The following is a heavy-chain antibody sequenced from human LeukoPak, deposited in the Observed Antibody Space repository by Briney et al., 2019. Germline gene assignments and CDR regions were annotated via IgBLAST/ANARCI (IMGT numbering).Heavy chain of an antibody. Sequence: QTGGSLRLSCDASGFTFSIYAMSWVRQAPGKGLVWVSRINPEETTINYADSVKGRFTISRDNARNTLYLQMDSLRVEDVGIYYCVRGGLEPFDYWGQGTLVSVSS. V-gene: IGHV3-74*01. CDR1: GFTFSIYA. J-gene: IGHJ4*02. CDR2: INPEETTI. CDR3: VRGGLEPFDY. D-gene: IGHD1-1*01.